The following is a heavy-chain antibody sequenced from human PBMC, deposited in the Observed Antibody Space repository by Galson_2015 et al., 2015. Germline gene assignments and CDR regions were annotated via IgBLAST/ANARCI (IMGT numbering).Heavy chain of an antibody. CDR1: GFSLSTSGVG. V-gene: IGHV2-5*02. Sequence: PALVKPTQALTLTCNFSGFSLSTSGVGVGWIRQPPGKALEWLALIYWDDDKRYSPSLKSRLTITKDTSKNQVVLTMTNMDPVDTATYYCAHNTHTASLRFWGQGALVTVSS. CDR2: IYWDDDK. J-gene: IGHJ4*02. CDR3: AHNTHTASLRF. D-gene: IGHD5-18*01.